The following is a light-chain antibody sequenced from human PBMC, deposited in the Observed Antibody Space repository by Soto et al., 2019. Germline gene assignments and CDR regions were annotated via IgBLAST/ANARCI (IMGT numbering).Light chain of an antibody. CDR2: DAS. CDR1: QSISSW. CDR3: QHFNNYPIT. V-gene: IGKV1-5*01. J-gene: IGKJ5*01. Sequence: DIQMTQSPSTLSASVGDRVTITCRASQSISSWLAWYQQKPGKAPKLLIYDASSLESGVPSRFSGSGSGTDFTLTISSLQREDFATYYCQHFNNYPITFGQGTRLEIK.